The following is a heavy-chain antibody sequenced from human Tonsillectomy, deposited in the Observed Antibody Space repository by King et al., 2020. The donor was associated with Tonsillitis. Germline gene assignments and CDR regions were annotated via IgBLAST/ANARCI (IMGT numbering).Heavy chain of an antibody. J-gene: IGHJ6*02. Sequence: QLVQSGAEVKKPGASVKVSCKASGYTFTGYYIHWVRQAPGQGLEWMGWINPNSGGTNYAQKFQGRVTMTRDTSISTAYMELSRLRADDTAVYYCARDCARYYYGMDFWGQGTTVTVSS. CDR2: INPNSGGT. D-gene: IGHD2-21*01. CDR3: ARDCARYYYGMDF. CDR1: GYTFTGYY. V-gene: IGHV1-2*02.